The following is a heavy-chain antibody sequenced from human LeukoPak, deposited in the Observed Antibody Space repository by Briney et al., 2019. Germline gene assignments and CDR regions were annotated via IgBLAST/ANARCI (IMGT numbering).Heavy chain of an antibody. Sequence: GASVKVSCKASGGTFSSYAISWVRQAPGQGLEWMGGIIPIFGTANYAQKFQGRVTITADESTSTAYMELSSLRSEDTAVYYCATPDSSGYYAFLDYWGQGTLVTVPS. CDR1: GGTFSSYA. CDR3: ATPDSSGYYAFLDY. D-gene: IGHD3-22*01. J-gene: IGHJ4*02. CDR2: IIPIFGTA. V-gene: IGHV1-69*13.